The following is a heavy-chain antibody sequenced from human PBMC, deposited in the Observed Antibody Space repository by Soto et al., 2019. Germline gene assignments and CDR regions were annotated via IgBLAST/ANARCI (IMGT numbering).Heavy chain of an antibody. CDR1: GVNVSSNY. J-gene: IGHJ3*02. Sequence: GSLRLSCAASGVNVSSNYITWVRQAPGKGLEWVSVIYSGGRTYYADSVKGRFTISRDNSKNTLYLQMNSLRAEDTAVYYCARDKTSYYDVSGIFDIWGQGTMVTVSS. V-gene: IGHV3-53*01. D-gene: IGHD3-22*01. CDR2: IYSGGRT. CDR3: ARDKTSYYDVSGIFDI.